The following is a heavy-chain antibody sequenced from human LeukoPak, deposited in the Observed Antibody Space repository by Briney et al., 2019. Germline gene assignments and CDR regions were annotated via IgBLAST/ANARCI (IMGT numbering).Heavy chain of an antibody. CDR1: GGTFSSYA. CDR3: ARVFSEDPGYSGYDYGY. CDR2: IIPIFGTA. D-gene: IGHD5-12*01. V-gene: IGHV1-69*06. J-gene: IGHJ4*02. Sequence: SVKVSCKASGGTFSSYAISWVRQALGQGLEWMGRIIPIFGTANYAQKFQGRVTITADKSTSTAYMELSSLRSEDTAVYYCARVFSEDPGYSGYDYGYWGQGTLVTVSS.